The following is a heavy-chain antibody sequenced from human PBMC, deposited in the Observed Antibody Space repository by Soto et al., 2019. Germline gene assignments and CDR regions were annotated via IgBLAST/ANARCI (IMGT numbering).Heavy chain of an antibody. D-gene: IGHD3-3*01. Sequence: PGGSLRLSCAASGFTFSSYSMNWVRQAPGKGLEWVSYISSSSSTIYYADSVKGRFTISRDNSKNTLYLQMNSLRAEDTAVYYCARSALSTIFGVVTYIKDDIYYYYYGMDVWGQGTTVTVSS. V-gene: IGHV3-48*01. J-gene: IGHJ6*02. CDR2: ISSSSSTI. CDR3: ARSALSTIFGVVTYIKDDIYYYYYGMDV. CDR1: GFTFSSYS.